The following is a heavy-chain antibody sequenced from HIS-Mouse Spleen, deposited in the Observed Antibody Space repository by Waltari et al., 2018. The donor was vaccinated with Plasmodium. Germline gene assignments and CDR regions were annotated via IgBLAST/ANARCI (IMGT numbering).Heavy chain of an antibody. CDR3: ARRGGSYYYFDY. D-gene: IGHD1-26*01. V-gene: IGHV4-39*01. CDR2: IYYSGST. Sequence: QLQLQESGPGLVKPSETLSLTCTVSGGSISSSSYYWGWIRQPPGKGLEWLGSIYYSGSTYYNPSLKSLVTISVDTSKNQFSLKLSSVTAADTAVYYCARRGGSYYYFDYWGQGTLVTVSS. CDR1: GGSISSSSYY. J-gene: IGHJ4*02.